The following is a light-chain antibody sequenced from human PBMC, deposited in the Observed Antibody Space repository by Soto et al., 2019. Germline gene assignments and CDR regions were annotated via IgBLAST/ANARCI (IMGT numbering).Light chain of an antibody. CDR2: ATS. Sequence: AIQMTQSPSSLSASVGDRVTITCRASQGIRNDLGWYQQKPGKAPNLLIYATSTLQGGVPSRFSGSESGTDFTLTISSLQPEDFATYYCLQDNNYPLMFGQGTKVEIK. J-gene: IGKJ1*01. CDR3: LQDNNYPLM. V-gene: IGKV1-6*01. CDR1: QGIRND.